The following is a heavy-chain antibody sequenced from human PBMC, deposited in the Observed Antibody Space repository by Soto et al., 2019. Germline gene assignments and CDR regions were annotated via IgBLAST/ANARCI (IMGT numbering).Heavy chain of an antibody. CDR2: IIPIFGTA. V-gene: IGHV1-69*01. Sequence: QVQLVQSGAEVKKPGSSVKVSCKASGGTFSSYAISWVRQAPGQGLEWMGGIIPIFGTANYAQKFQGRVTITADESTSTADMELSSLRSEDMAVYYSARLQSWGGVGATTLDYWGQGPLVPVSS. CDR3: ARLQSWGGVGATTLDY. J-gene: IGHJ4*02. CDR1: GGTFSSYA. D-gene: IGHD1-26*01.